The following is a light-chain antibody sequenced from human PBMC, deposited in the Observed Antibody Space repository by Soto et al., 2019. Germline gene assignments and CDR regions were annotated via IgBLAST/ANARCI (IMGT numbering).Light chain of an antibody. CDR1: QGIINF. Sequence: DIQLTQSPSFLSASVGDRVTVTCRASQGIINFLNWYQHKRGEAPILLIYGASNLQNGVPSRFSGSGSGADFTHTISSLQAEDFATYYCQQSFSTPPPFGQGTKVDIK. J-gene: IGKJ1*01. V-gene: IGKV1-39*01. CDR3: QQSFSTPPP. CDR2: GAS.